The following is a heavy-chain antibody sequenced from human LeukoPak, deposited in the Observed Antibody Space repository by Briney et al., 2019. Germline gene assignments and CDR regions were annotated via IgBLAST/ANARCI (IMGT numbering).Heavy chain of an antibody. CDR1: GFTVSSNY. D-gene: IGHD5/OR15-5a*01. J-gene: IGHJ3*02. Sequence: GGSLRLSXAASGFTVSSNYMNWVRQAPGKGLEWVSIIYSGGSTSYADSVKGRFTISRDNSKNTLHLQMNSLRAEDTAVYYCARSNDAFDIWGQGRMVTVSS. CDR3: ARSNDAFDI. CDR2: IYSGGST. V-gene: IGHV3-53*01.